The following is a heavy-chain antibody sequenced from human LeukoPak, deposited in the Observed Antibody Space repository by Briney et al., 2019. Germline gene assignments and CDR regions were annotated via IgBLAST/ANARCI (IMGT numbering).Heavy chain of an antibody. V-gene: IGHV4-4*02. D-gene: IGHD2-15*01. J-gene: IGHJ6*02. CDR2: IHLSGRT. Sequence: PSETLSLTCGVSGGSITTTNWWSWVRQPPGQGLEWIGEIHLSGRTNYNPSLKSRVIISVDTSKNQLSLKLSSVTAADTAVYYCARDSDDYCSGDTCYYHGMDVWGQGTTVTVSS. CDR3: ARDSDDYCSGDTCYYHGMDV. CDR1: GGSITTTNW.